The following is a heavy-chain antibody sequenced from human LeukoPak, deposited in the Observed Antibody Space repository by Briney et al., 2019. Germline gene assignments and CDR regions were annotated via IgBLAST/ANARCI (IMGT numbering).Heavy chain of an antibody. D-gene: IGHD2-21*02. CDR1: GYTFTSYY. Sequence: ASVKVSCKASGYTFTSYYMHWVRQAPGQGLEWMGIINPSGGSTSYAQKFQGRVTMTRDTSTSTVYMELSSLRSEDTAVYYCARDPAYCGGDCLSGIDYWGQGTQVTVSS. J-gene: IGHJ4*02. V-gene: IGHV1-46*01. CDR3: ARDPAYCGGDCLSGIDY. CDR2: INPSGGST.